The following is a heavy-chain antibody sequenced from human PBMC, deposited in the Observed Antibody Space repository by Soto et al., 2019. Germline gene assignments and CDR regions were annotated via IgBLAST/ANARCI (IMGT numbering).Heavy chain of an antibody. Sequence: QLQLQESGAGLVTPSQTLSLTCTVSGGSISSGDYYWSWIRQPPGQGLEWLGFVYYSGTPYYNPSLKTRLTMSIDASTNQFSLRLGSVTAADTAVYYCATTEYEYRGHDFWGQGTLVTVSS. D-gene: IGHD6-6*01. V-gene: IGHV4-30-4*01. CDR1: GGSISSGDYY. CDR3: ATTEYEYRGHDF. J-gene: IGHJ4*02. CDR2: VYYSGTP.